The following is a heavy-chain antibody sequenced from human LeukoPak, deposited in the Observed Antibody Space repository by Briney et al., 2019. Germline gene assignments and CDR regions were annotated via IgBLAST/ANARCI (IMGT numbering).Heavy chain of an antibody. Sequence: GASVKVSCKASGYTFTSYDINWVRQATGQGLEWMGWMNPNSGNTGYAQKFQGRVTMTRNTSISTAYMELSSLRAEDTAVYYCAREQQLVGTSYFDYMDVWGKGTTVTVSS. CDR2: MNPNSGNT. CDR3: AREQQLVGTSYFDYMDV. CDR1: GYTFTSYD. V-gene: IGHV1-8*01. J-gene: IGHJ6*03. D-gene: IGHD6-13*01.